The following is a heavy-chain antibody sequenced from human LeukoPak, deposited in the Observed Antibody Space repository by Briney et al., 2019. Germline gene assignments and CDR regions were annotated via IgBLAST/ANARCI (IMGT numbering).Heavy chain of an antibody. Sequence: GGSLRLSCAASGFTFSSYGMHWVRQAPGKGLEWVAVIWYDGNNKYYAESVKGRFTISRDNARNSLYLQMNSLRAEDTALYYCARDRDRYSSRCFDYWGQGTLVTVSS. D-gene: IGHD6-19*01. CDR1: GFTFSSYG. CDR2: IWYDGNNK. J-gene: IGHJ4*02. V-gene: IGHV3-33*01. CDR3: ARDRDRYSSRCFDY.